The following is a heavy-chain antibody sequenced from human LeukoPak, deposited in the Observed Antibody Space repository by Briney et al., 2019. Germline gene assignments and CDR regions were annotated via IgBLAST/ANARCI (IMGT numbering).Heavy chain of an antibody. CDR1: GFTFSSYW. CDR2: IKQDGSEK. D-gene: IGHD7-27*01. V-gene: IGHV3-7*01. J-gene: IGHJ4*02. Sequence: GGSLRLSCAASGFTFSSYWMSWVRQAPGKGLEWVANIKQDGSEKYYVDSVEGRFTISRDNAKNTLYLQMNSLRAEDTAVYYCAGSLGPLTEYWGQGTLVTVSS. CDR3: AGSLGPLTEY.